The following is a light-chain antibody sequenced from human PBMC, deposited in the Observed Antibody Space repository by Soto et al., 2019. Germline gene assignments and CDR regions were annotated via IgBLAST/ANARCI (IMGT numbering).Light chain of an antibody. V-gene: IGKV1-27*01. Sequence: DIQMTQSPSSLSASVGDRVTITCRASQGMSNYLAWYQQKPGKVPKLLIYAASTLQSGVPSRFSGSGSPTDFTLTISSLQPEDVATYYCQEYNSAPITFGPGTKVDIK. CDR3: QEYNSAPIT. CDR2: AAS. CDR1: QGMSNY. J-gene: IGKJ3*01.